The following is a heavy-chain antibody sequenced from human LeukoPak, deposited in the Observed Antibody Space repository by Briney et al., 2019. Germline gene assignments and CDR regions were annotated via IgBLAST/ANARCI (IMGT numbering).Heavy chain of an antibody. Sequence: GRSLRLSCAASGFTFSSYGMHWVRQAPGQGLEWVAVIWYDGSNKYYADSVKGRFTISRDNSKNTLYLQMNSLRAEDTAVYYCARPAPCSTSCPHYYYYGMDVWGQGTTVTVSS. CDR1: GFTFSSYG. CDR2: IWYDGSNK. D-gene: IGHD2-2*01. CDR3: ARPAPCSTSCPHYYYYGMDV. V-gene: IGHV3-33*01. J-gene: IGHJ6*02.